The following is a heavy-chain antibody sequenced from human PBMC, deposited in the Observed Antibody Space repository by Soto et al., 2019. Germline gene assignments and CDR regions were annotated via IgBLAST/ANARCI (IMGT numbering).Heavy chain of an antibody. Sequence: QVQLVESGGGVVQPGTSLKLSCAASGFTFDDFGFHWVRQAPGKGLEWVATLSYDGSHEYYADSVKGRFTISRDNSKNTLYLQMNILKTEDTAMYYCAKEMFPRTVLDSSSPWGDYWGQGTLVTVSS. V-gene: IGHV3-30*18. D-gene: IGHD3-22*01. J-gene: IGHJ4*02. CDR1: GFTFDDFG. CDR2: LSYDGSHE. CDR3: AKEMFPRTVLDSSSPWGDY.